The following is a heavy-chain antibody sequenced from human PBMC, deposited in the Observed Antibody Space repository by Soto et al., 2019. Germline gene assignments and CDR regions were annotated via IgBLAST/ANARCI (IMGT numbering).Heavy chain of an antibody. CDR1: GGSFSGYY. CDR3: ARGKYSSSWPGGYYYYYGMDV. Sequence: PSETLSLTCAVYGGSFSGYYWSWIRQPPGKGLGWIGEINHSGSTNYNPSLKSRVTISVDTSKNQFSLKLSSVTAADTAVYYCARGKYSSSWPGGYYYYYGMDVWGQGTTVTVSS. D-gene: IGHD6-13*01. V-gene: IGHV4-34*01. J-gene: IGHJ6*02. CDR2: INHSGST.